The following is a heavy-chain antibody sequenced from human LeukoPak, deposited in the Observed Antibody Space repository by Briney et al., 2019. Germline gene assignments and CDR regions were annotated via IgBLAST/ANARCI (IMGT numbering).Heavy chain of an antibody. J-gene: IGHJ4*02. CDR3: ARRNSDWYYFDY. D-gene: IGHD6-19*01. Sequence: NPSETLSLTCTVPGGSISSTIYHWGWIRQPPGKGLEWIGTIFYSGSAYYNPSLKSRFIISVDTSKNQFSLKLSSVTAADAAVYYCARRNSDWYYFDYWGQGALVTVSS. V-gene: IGHV4-39*07. CDR2: IFYSGSA. CDR1: GGSISSTIYH.